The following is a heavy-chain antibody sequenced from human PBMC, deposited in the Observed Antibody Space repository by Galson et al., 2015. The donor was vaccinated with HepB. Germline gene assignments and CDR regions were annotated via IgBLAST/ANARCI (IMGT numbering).Heavy chain of an antibody. V-gene: IGHV7-4-1*02. CDR2: ISTKTGSP. CDR3: ARVDRRFPRATWSYYYYYSMDV. Sequence: SVKVSCKASGYSFTDYGMNWVRQAPGQGPEWMGRISTKTGSPTYAQGFTGRFVISSDTSVSTAYLQIRNLKAEDTAVYYCARVDRRFPRATWSYYYYYSMDVWGQGTTVTVSS. CDR1: GYSFTDYG. J-gene: IGHJ6*02. D-gene: IGHD2-15*01.